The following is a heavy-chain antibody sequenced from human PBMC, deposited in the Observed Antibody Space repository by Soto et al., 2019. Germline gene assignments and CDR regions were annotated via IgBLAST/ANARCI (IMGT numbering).Heavy chain of an antibody. CDR2: VNGGDGNT. CDR3: ARSSGWYALDI. V-gene: IGHV1-3*01. D-gene: IGHD6-19*01. CDR1: GYTFSTFA. J-gene: IGHJ3*02. Sequence: QVQLVQSGAEVKKPGASVKISCKASGYTFSTFAIHWVRQAPGQRPEWMGWVNGGDGNTRFSQNFQGRVTLTRDASATTAYMELSSLRSEVTAVYYCARSSGWYALDIWGQGTMVSVSS.